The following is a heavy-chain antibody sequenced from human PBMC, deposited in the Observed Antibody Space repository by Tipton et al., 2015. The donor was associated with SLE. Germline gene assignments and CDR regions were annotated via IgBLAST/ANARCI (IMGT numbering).Heavy chain of an antibody. J-gene: IGHJ4*02. V-gene: IGHV3-43*02. D-gene: IGHD3-10*01. CDR1: GFTFSNNW. CDR3: AKFGARSGDFDH. Sequence: SLRLSCIVSGFTFSNNWMAWVRQAPGKGLEWVSHISRHGGSAYYRDSVKGRFTISRDNSRNSVYLQMNSLRNEDTALYYCAKFGARSGDFDHWGQVALVIVSS. CDR2: ISRHGGSA.